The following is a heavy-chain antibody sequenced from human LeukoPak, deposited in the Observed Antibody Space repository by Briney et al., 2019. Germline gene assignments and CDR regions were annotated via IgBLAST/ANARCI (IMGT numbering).Heavy chain of an antibody. D-gene: IGHD3-16*01. J-gene: IGHJ4*02. CDR1: GFTFSSYG. V-gene: IGHV3-33*06. CDR2: IWYDGSNK. Sequence: GGSLRLSCAASGFTFSSYGMHWVRQAPGKGLEWVAVIWYDGSNKYYADSVKGRFTISRDNSKNTLYLQMNSLRAEDTAVYYCAKDRFARNMLSYFDYWGQGTLVTVSS. CDR3: AKDRFARNMLSYFDY.